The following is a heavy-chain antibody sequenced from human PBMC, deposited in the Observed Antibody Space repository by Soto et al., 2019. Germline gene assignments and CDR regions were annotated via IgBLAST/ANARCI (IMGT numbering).Heavy chain of an antibody. Sequence: QVQLVESGGGVVQPGRSLRLSCAASGFTFSSYAMHWVRQAPSKGLEWVAVISYDGSNKYYADSVKGRFTISRDNSKNTLYLQMNSLRAEDTAVYYCARDRSGTGGYYYYGMDVWGQGTTVTVSS. CDR3: ARDRSGTGGYYYYGMDV. V-gene: IGHV3-30-3*01. CDR2: ISYDGSNK. D-gene: IGHD6-13*01. J-gene: IGHJ6*02. CDR1: GFTFSSYA.